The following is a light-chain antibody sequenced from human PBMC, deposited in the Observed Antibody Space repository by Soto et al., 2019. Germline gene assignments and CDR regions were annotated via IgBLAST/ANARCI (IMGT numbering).Light chain of an antibody. CDR2: DSN. CDR1: SSNIGNNY. Sequence: QSVLTQPPSVSAAPGQKVTISCSGSSSNIGNNYVSWYQQLPGTAPKLLIYDSNKRPSGIPDRFSGSKSGTSATLGITGFQTGDEADYYCGSWDSSLSAYVFGTGTKVTVL. CDR3: GSWDSSLSAYV. V-gene: IGLV1-51*01. J-gene: IGLJ1*01.